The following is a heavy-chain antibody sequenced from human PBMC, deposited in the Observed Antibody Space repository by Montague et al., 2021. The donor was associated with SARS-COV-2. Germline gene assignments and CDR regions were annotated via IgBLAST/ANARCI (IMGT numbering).Heavy chain of an antibody. CDR2: IYYGGTA. J-gene: IGHJ1*01. CDR3: ASSAFRTSGGNWYDKYFQH. CDR1: GGSISVSSYY. Sequence: SETLSLTCTVSGGSISVSSYYWVWIRQPPGKGLEWIGSIYYGGTADYNPSLKSRVTISIDTFNNQFSLKLTSLTAADTAVYSCASSAFRTSGGNWYDKYFQHWGQGTRVTVSS. V-gene: IGHV4-39*07. D-gene: IGHD1-1*01.